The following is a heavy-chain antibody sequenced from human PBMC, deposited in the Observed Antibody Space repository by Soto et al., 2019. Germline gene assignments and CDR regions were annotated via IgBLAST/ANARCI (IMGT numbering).Heavy chain of an antibody. CDR2: ISKNGIDI. CDR3: APRKYGSFNIGAFDI. V-gene: IGHV3-48*03. J-gene: IGHJ3*02. D-gene: IGHD1-26*01. CDR1: GFTVTTYE. Sequence: PGGSLRLSCSASGFTVTTYEMNLVRQAPGKGLEWFSYISKNGIDIYYADSVKGRFTISRDNANNSLFLQMDSLRPEDTAVYYCAPRKYGSFNIGAFDIWGQGTMVTVSS.